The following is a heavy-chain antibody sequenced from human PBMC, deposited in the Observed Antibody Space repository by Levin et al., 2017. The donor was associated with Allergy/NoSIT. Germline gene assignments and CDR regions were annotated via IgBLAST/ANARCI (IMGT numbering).Heavy chain of an antibody. Sequence: GGSLRLSCAASGFTFSTYAMSWVRQAPGKGPEWVSGISGGGGSTRYADSVKGRFTISRDNSKNTVHLQMNSLRAEDTALYYCAKSLYGGLDYWGQGTLVTVSS. V-gene: IGHV3-23*01. D-gene: IGHD4-17*01. J-gene: IGHJ4*02. CDR1: GFTFSTYA. CDR2: ISGGGGST. CDR3: AKSLYGGLDY.